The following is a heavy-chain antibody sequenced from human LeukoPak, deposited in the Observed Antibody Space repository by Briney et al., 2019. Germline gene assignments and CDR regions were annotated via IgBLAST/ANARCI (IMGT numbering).Heavy chain of an antibody. CDR1: GFAVSGTH. J-gene: IGHJ4*02. D-gene: IGHD3-16*01. CDR3: AKDEATSGGGLAH. CDR2: MYTGGTT. V-gene: IGHV3-53*01. Sequence: PGGSLRLSCAASGFAVSGTHMSWVRQAPGKGLEWVSAMYTGGTTYYADSVMGRFTVSRDNSRNTLFLHMNSLRVDDTAVYYCAKDEATSGGGLAHWGQGTLVTVSS.